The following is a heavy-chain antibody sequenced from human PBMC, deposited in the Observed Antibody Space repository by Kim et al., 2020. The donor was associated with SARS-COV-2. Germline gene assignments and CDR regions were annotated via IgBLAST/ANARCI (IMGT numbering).Heavy chain of an antibody. CDR1: GYTFTSHD. J-gene: IGHJ5*02. Sequence: ASVKVSCKASGYTFTSHDINWIRQVTGQGLEWMGWVSPNNGNTGYAQRFQGRITMTRDTSINTAYMELSNLRSEDTAVYYCARGLGVDATNWFDPWGQGTLVTVSS. D-gene: IGHD2-15*01. CDR3: ARGLGVDATNWFDP. V-gene: IGHV1-8*01. CDR2: VSPNNGNT.